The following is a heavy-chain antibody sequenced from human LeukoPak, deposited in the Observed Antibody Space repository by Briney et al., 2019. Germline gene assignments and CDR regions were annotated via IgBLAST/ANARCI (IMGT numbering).Heavy chain of an antibody. Sequence: GGSLRLSCEASGFDFNRYAMYWVRQAPGKGLEWVSAISGSGGSTYYADSVKGRFTISRDNSKNTLYLQMNSLRAEDTAVYYCAKDISGWYGSFAFDIWGQGTMVTVSS. CDR2: ISGSGGST. CDR1: GFDFNRYA. D-gene: IGHD6-19*01. CDR3: AKDISGWYGSFAFDI. J-gene: IGHJ3*02. V-gene: IGHV3-23*01.